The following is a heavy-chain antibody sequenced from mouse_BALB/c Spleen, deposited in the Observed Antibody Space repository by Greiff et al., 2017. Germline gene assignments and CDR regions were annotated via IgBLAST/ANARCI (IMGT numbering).Heavy chain of an antibody. J-gene: IGHJ1*01. V-gene: IGHV8-12*01. Sequence: QVTLKVCGPGILQPSQTLSLTCSFSGFSLSTSGMGVSWIRQPSGKGLEWLAHIYWDDDKRYNPSLKSRLTISKDTSRNQVFLKITSVDTADTATYYCARRAYYGSSYRPWYFDVWGAGTTVTVSS. CDR1: GFSLSTSGMG. CDR2: IYWDDDK. CDR3: ARRAYYGSSYRPWYFDV. D-gene: IGHD1-1*01.